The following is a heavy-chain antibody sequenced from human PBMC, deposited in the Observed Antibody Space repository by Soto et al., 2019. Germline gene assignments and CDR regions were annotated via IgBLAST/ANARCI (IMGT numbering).Heavy chain of an antibody. CDR1: GGSISSYY. CDR2: IYYSGST. CDR3: ARSTVTTRWRYFDY. V-gene: IGHV4-59*08. Sequence: SETLSLTCTVSGGSISSYYSSWIRQPPGKGLEWIGYIYYSGSTNYNPSLKSRVTISVDTSKNQFSLKVSSVTAADTAVYYCARSTVTTRWRYFDYWGQGTLVTVSS. J-gene: IGHJ4*02. D-gene: IGHD4-17*01.